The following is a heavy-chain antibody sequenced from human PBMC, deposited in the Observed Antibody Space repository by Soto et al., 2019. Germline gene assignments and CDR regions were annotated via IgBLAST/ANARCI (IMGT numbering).Heavy chain of an antibody. V-gene: IGHV3-23*01. CDR2: ISGSGGST. Sequence: GGSLRLSCAASGFTFSSYAMSWVRQAPGKGLEWVSAISGSGGSTYYADSVKGRFTISRDNSKNTLYLQMNSLRAEDTAVYYCAKALYGSSYYYYMDVWGKGTTVTVSS. J-gene: IGHJ6*03. CDR3: AKALYGSSYYYYMDV. D-gene: IGHD4-17*01. CDR1: GFTFSSYA.